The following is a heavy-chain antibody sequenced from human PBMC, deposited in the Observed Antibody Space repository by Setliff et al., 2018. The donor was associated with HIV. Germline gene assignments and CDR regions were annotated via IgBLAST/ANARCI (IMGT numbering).Heavy chain of an antibody. V-gene: IGHV3-7*01. CDR1: GFTFTSYW. J-gene: IGHJ6*02. Sequence: HPGGSLRLSCAASGFTFTSYWMIWVRQAPGKGLEWVANINQDGSEKNYVDSVKGRFTISRDNAKNSMDLQMNSLRAEDTAIYYCARKLRPGHGVDVWGQGTTVTVSS. D-gene: IGHD3-10*01. CDR3: ARKLRPGHGVDV. CDR2: INQDGSEK.